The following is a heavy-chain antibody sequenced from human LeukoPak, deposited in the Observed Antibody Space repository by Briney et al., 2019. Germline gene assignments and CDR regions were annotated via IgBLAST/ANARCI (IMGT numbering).Heavy chain of an antibody. CDR2: ISAYNGDT. D-gene: IGHD3-22*01. CDR3: ASLKNYYDSSGYLVTDAFDI. Sequence: ASVKVSCKASDYTFTNYGINWARQAPGQGLEWMGWISAYNGDTNYAQKFQGRVTMTTDTSTSTAYMDLRSLKSDDTAVYYCASLKNYYDSSGYLVTDAFDIWGQGTMVTVSS. J-gene: IGHJ3*02. V-gene: IGHV1-18*01. CDR1: DYTFTNYG.